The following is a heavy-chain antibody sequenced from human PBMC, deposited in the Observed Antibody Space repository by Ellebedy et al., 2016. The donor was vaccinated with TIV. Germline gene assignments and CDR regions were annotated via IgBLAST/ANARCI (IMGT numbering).Heavy chain of an antibody. CDR3: AAGNDGGWFDP. CDR1: GYTFTSYG. D-gene: IGHD1-1*01. V-gene: IGHV1-18*01. J-gene: IGHJ5*02. Sequence: AASVKVSCKASGYTFTSYGISWVRQAPGQGLEWMGWISAYNGNTNYAQNLQGRVTMTTDTSTSTAYMELRSLRSDDTAVYYCAAGNDGGWFDPWGQGTLVTVSS. CDR2: ISAYNGNT.